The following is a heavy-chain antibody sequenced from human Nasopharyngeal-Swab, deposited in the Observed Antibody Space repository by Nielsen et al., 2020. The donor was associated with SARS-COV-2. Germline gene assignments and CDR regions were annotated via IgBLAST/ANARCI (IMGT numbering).Heavy chain of an antibody. V-gene: IGHV4-31*02. CDR2: IYYSGST. Sequence: WIRQPPGKGLEWIGYIYYSGSTYYNPSLKRRVTISVDTSKNQFSLKLSSVTAADTAVYYCARDRVVPAAMWAYYYYYGMDVWGQGTTVTVS. CDR3: ARDRVVPAAMWAYYYYYGMDV. J-gene: IGHJ6*02. D-gene: IGHD2-2*01.